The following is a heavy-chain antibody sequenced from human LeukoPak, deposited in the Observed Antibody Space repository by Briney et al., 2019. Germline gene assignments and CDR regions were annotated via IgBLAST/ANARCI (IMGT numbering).Heavy chain of an antibody. Sequence: GGSLRLSCAASGFTFSNYAMHWVRQAPGKELEWVALISYDGSNRDYADSVKGRFTISRDDSKNTLYLQMNSLRAEDTAVYYCARGRSWGIVGATLGAFDIWGQGTMVTVSS. V-gene: IGHV3-30*04. D-gene: IGHD1-26*01. CDR1: GFTFSNYA. J-gene: IGHJ3*02. CDR2: ISYDGSNR. CDR3: ARGRSWGIVGATLGAFDI.